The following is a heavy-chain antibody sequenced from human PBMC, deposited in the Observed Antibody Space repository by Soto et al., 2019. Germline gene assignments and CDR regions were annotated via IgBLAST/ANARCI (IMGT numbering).Heavy chain of an antibody. D-gene: IGHD6-13*01. V-gene: IGHV3-64*01. CDR3: ARDKDSSSWYAFDI. CDR1: GFTFSSYA. J-gene: IGHJ3*02. CDR2: ISSNGGST. Sequence: GGSLRLSCAASGFTFSSYAMHWVRQAPGKGLESVSAISSNGGSTYYANSVKGRFTISRDNSKNTLYLQMGSLRAEDMAVYYCARDKDSSSWYAFDIWGQGTMVTVSS.